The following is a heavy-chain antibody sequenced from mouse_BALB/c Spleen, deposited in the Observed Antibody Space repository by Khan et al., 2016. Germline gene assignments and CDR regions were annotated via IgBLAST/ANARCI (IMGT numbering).Heavy chain of an antibody. V-gene: IGHV1-74*04. D-gene: IGHD3-3*01. CDR3: TRREGV. CDR1: GYSFTSYW. J-gene: IGHJ2*01. Sequence: VQLQQSGPQLVRPGASVKISCKASGYSFTSYWIHWVKQRPGQGLDWIGMIDPSDSGTKLDQNFRDKATLTVDKSSRTAYMQLSSPTSEDSAIYYCTRREGVWGQGTTLTVSS. CDR2: IDPSDSGT.